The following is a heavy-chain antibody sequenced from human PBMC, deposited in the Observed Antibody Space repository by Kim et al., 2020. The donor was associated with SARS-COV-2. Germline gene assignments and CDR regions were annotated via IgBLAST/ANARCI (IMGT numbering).Heavy chain of an antibody. D-gene: IGHD6-19*01. CDR1: GFTFSSYS. V-gene: IGHV3-21*01. CDR2: ISSSSSYI. J-gene: IGHJ4*02. CDR3: ARDPSSIDSSGWYFLDY. Sequence: GGSLRLSCAASGFTFSSYSMDWVRQAPGKGLEWVSSISSSSSYIYYADSVKGRFTISRDNAKNSLYLQMNSLRAEDTAVYYCARDPSSIDSSGWYFLDYWGQGTLVTVSS.